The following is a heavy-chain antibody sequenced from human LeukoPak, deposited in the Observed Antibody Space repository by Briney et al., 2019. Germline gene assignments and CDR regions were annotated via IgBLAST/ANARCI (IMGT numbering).Heavy chain of an antibody. CDR1: GFTFSSYA. CDR3: AKGRERRAYGSGTNDY. CDR2: ISYDGSNK. J-gene: IGHJ4*02. V-gene: IGHV3-30*04. D-gene: IGHD3-10*01. Sequence: GGSLRLSCAASGFTFSSYAMHWVRQAPGKGLEWVAVISYDGSNKYYADSVKGRFTISRDNSKNTLYLQMNSLRAEDTAVYYCAKGRERRAYGSGTNDYWGQGTLVTVSS.